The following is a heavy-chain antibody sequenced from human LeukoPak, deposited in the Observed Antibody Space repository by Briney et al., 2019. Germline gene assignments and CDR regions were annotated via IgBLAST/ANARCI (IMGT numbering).Heavy chain of an antibody. V-gene: IGHV3-23*01. CDR2: ISGSGGST. J-gene: IGHJ4*02. D-gene: IGHD6-19*01. CDR1: GFTFSSYA. CDR3: AKPYVMYMAVAATFDY. Sequence: PGGSLRLSCAASGFTFSSYAMSWVRQAPGKGLEWVSAISGSGGSTYYADSVKGRFTISRDNSKNTLYLQMNSLRAEDTAVYYCAKPYVMYMAVAATFDYWGQGTLVTVSS.